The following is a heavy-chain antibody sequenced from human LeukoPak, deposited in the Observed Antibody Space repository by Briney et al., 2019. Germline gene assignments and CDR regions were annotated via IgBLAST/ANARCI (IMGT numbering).Heavy chain of an antibody. V-gene: IGHV4-59*08. CDR2: IYYSGST. J-gene: IGHJ4*02. D-gene: IGHD1-26*01. Sequence: SETLSLTCAVYGGSFSGYYWSWIRQPPGKGLEWIGYIYYSGSTNYNPSLKSRVTISVDTSKNQFSLKLSSVTAADTAVYYCASLSGSYGPRLFDYWGQGTLVTVSS. CDR1: GGSFSGYY. CDR3: ASLSGSYGPRLFDY.